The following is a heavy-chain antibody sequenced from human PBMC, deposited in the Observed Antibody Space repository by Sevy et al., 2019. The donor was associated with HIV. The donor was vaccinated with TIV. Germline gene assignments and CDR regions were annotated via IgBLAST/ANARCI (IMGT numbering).Heavy chain of an antibody. V-gene: IGHV5-51*01. J-gene: IGHJ4*02. CDR1: GYSFTTYW. CDR2: IYPDDSDT. Sequence: GESLKISCEGSGYSFTTYWIGWVRQMPGKGLEWMGVIYPDDSDTRYKPSFPGQVTISADKSINTAYLEWSSLKASDTAIYYCARLEQRHCNGAHCYPFDYWGQGTLVTVSS. CDR3: ARLEQRHCNGAHCYPFDY. D-gene: IGHD2-21*01.